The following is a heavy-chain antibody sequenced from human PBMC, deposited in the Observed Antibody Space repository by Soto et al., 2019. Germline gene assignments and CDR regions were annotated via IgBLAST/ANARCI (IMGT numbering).Heavy chain of an antibody. CDR3: ARGQRVRIMPFFSGGASDY. J-gene: IGHJ4*02. Sequence: GGSLRLSCAASGFTFSSYSMNWVRQAPGKGLEWVSYISSSSSTIYYADSVKGRFTISRDNAKNSLYLQMNSLRAEDTAVYYCARGQRVRIMPFFSGGASDYWGQGTLVTVSS. CDR2: ISSSSSTI. CDR1: GFTFSSYS. V-gene: IGHV3-48*01. D-gene: IGHD3-10*01.